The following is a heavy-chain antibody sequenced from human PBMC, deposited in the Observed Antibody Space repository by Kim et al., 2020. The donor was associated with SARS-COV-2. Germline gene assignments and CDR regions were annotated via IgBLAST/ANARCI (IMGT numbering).Heavy chain of an antibody. Sequence: ADSVRGLFIICGDNTKNTVSLQMNSMRVEDTALYYCARKEATGSGDIDYWGQGTLVTVSS. D-gene: IGHD3-10*01. V-gene: IGHV3-23*01. J-gene: IGHJ4*02. CDR3: ARKEATGSGDIDY.